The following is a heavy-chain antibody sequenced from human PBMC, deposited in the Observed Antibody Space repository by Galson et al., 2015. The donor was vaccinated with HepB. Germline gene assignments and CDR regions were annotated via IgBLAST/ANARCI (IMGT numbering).Heavy chain of an antibody. CDR2: ISSSSSYT. CDR1: GFTFSDYY. CDR3: AREVDYYGSGSYPGVGY. D-gene: IGHD3-10*01. V-gene: IGHV3-11*06. Sequence: SLRLSCAASGFTFSDYYMSWIRQAPGKGLEWVSYISSSSSYTNYADSVKGRFTISRDNAKNSLYLQMNSLRAKDTAVYYCAREVDYYGSGSYPGVGYWGQGTLVTVSS. J-gene: IGHJ4*02.